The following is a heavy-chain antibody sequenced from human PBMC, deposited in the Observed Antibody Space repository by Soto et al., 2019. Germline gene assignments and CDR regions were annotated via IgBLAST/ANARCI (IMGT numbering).Heavy chain of an antibody. Sequence: GGSLRLSCAASGFSFSDYTMNWVRQAPGKGLEWVSVISRSSNHIYYADSMKGRFTISRDNAKNSLYLQMNSLRAEDTAVYYCAKDRGRGSPVSGGMDVWGQGTTVTVSS. J-gene: IGHJ6*02. D-gene: IGHD3-10*01. V-gene: IGHV3-21*01. CDR2: ISRSSNHI. CDR1: GFSFSDYT. CDR3: AKDRGRGSPVSGGMDV.